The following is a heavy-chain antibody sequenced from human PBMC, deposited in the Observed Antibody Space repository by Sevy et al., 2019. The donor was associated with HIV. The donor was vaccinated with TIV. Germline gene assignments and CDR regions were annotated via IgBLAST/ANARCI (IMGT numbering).Heavy chain of an antibody. V-gene: IGHV3-7*01. J-gene: IGHJ4*02. CDR1: GFTFSDYW. CDR2: INRDGSGK. D-gene: IGHD5-12*01. Sequence: GGSLRLSCEASGFTFSDYWMTWVRQAPGKGLEWVASINRDGSGKYYVDSVKGRFIISRRNVKKSLFLQMNTLRVEDTAVYYCLRSGGGYWGQETLVTVSS. CDR3: LRSGGGY.